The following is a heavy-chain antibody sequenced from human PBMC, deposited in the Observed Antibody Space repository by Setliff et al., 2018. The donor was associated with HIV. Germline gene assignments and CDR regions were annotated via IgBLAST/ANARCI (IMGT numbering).Heavy chain of an antibody. J-gene: IGHJ5*02. Sequence: PGGSLRLSCAASGFKFDAFSMNWVRQAPGKGLEWVSYISSSSDTIYYADSVKGRFSISRDNAKDSLFLQMNSLRAEDAALYYCARGEVVAAHNRFDPWGQGTLVTVSS. CDR3: ARGEVVAAHNRFDP. D-gene: IGHD2-15*01. CDR1: GFKFDAFS. CDR2: ISSSSDTI. V-gene: IGHV3-48*01.